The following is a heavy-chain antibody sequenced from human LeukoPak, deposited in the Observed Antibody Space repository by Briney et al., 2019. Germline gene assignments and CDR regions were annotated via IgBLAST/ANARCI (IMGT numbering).Heavy chain of an antibody. V-gene: IGHV1-2*02. CDR2: ISPNSGGT. J-gene: IGHJ4*02. CDR3: AREGSSGCYVY. Sequence: VASVKVSCKASGYTFTGYYMHWVRQAPGQGLEWMGWISPNSGGTNYAQKFQGRVTMTRDTSISTAYMELSRLRSDDTAVYYCAREGSSGCYVYWGQETLVTVSS. D-gene: IGHD6-19*01. CDR1: GYTFTGYY.